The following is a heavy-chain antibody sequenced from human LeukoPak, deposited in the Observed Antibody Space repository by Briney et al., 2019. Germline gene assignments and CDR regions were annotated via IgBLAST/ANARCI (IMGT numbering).Heavy chain of an antibody. CDR3: ARLYYYASSGYDALDI. D-gene: IGHD3-22*01. V-gene: IGHV1-8*01. CDR2: MDGNSGKT. J-gene: IGHJ3*02. Sequence: ASVKVSCKTSGYTFTSYDINWVRQVTGQGLEWVGGMDGNSGKTAYAQNFLGRVTITRNPSISTAYMELSSLRSEDTAVYYCARLYYYASSGYDALDIWGQGTMVAVSS. CDR1: GYTFTSYD.